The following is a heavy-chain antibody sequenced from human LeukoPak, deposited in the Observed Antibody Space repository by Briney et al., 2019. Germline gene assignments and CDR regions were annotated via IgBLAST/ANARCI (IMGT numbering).Heavy chain of an antibody. J-gene: IGHJ5*02. Sequence: PSETLSLTCTVSGGSISSYYWSWIRQPAGKGLEWIGRIYTSGSTNYNPSLKSRVTMSVDTSKNQFSLKLSSVTAADTAVYYCAGYYYGSGSFYLDPWGQGTLVTVSS. CDR2: IYTSGST. D-gene: IGHD3-10*01. CDR1: GGSISSYY. V-gene: IGHV4-4*07. CDR3: AGYYYGSGSFYLDP.